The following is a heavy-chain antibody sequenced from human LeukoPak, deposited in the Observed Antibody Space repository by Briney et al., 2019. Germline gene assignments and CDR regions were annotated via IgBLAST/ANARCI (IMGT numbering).Heavy chain of an antibody. Sequence: ASVKVSCKASGYTFTSYGISWVRQAPGQGLEWMGWISAYNGNTNYAQKLQGRVTMTTDTSTSTAYMELRSLRSDDTAVYYCARDSSGWSVYYYYYMGVWGKGTTVTISS. J-gene: IGHJ6*03. CDR1: GYTFTSYG. CDR3: ARDSSGWSVYYYYYMGV. V-gene: IGHV1-18*01. D-gene: IGHD6-19*01. CDR2: ISAYNGNT.